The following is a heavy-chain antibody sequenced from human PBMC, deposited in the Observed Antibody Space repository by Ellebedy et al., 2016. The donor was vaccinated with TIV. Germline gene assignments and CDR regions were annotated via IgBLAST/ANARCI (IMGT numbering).Heavy chain of an antibody. J-gene: IGHJ6*02. CDR1: GFTFSSYW. D-gene: IGHD2-21*02. CDR3: AKTVDAHYYYYGMDV. V-gene: IGHV3-9*01. Sequence: PGGPLRLSCAASGFTFSSYWMSWVRQAPGKGLEGVSGFSSNSGIIDYADSVKGRFTISRDSAKNSLYLQMNSLRVEDTALYYCAKTVDAHYYYYGMDVWGQGTTVTVSS. CDR2: FSSNSGII.